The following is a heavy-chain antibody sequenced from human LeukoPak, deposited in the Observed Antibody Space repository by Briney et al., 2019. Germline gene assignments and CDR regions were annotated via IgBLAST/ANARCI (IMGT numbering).Heavy chain of an antibody. CDR1: GFTVSSNY. Sequence: GGSLRLSCAASGFTVSSNYMSWVRQAPGKGLEWVSVIYSGGSTYYADSVKGRFTISRDNSKNTLYLQMNSLRAEDTAVYYCARAIAAAGTGDYWGQGTLVTVSS. J-gene: IGHJ4*02. D-gene: IGHD6-13*01. V-gene: IGHV3-53*05. CDR2: IYSGGST. CDR3: ARAIAAAGTGDY.